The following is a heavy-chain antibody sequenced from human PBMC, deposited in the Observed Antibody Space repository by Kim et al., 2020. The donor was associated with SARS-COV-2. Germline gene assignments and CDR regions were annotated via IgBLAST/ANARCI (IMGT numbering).Heavy chain of an antibody. CDR2: INHSGST. J-gene: IGHJ4*02. CDR3: ARSGYSSSWYVGY. Sequence: SETLSLTCAVYGGSFSGYYWSWIRQPPGKGLEWIGEINHSGSTNYNPSLKSRVTISVDTSKNQFSLKLSSVTAADTAVYYCARSGYSSSWYVGYWGQGTLVTVSS. CDR1: GGSFSGYY. V-gene: IGHV4-34*01. D-gene: IGHD6-13*01.